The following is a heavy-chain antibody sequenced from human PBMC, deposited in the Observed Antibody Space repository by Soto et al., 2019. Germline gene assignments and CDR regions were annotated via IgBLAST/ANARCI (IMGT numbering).Heavy chain of an antibody. CDR2: IYYSGST. V-gene: IGHV4-31*03. D-gene: IGHD1-20*01. Sequence: QVQLQESGPGLVKPSQTLSLTCTVSGGSISSGGYYWSWIRQHPGKGLEWIGYIYYSGSTYYNPSLKSRVTIAGDTSKNQFSLKLSSVTAADTAVYYCARFIPGTGSDYWGQGTLVTVSS. CDR3: ARFIPGTGSDY. J-gene: IGHJ4*02. CDR1: GGSISSGGYY.